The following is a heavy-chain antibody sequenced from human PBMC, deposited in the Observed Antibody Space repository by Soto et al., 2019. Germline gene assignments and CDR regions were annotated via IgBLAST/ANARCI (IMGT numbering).Heavy chain of an antibody. Sequence: QVQLVQSGAEVKKPGASVKVSCKASGYTFTGYYMHWVRQAPGQGLEWMGWINPNSAGTNYAQKFQGWVTMTRDTSISTAYMELSRLRSDDTAVYYCARAGLLWFGELSNAYFDYWGQGTLVTVSS. D-gene: IGHD3-10*01. CDR1: GYTFTGYY. CDR3: ARAGLLWFGELSNAYFDY. V-gene: IGHV1-2*04. J-gene: IGHJ4*02. CDR2: INPNSAGT.